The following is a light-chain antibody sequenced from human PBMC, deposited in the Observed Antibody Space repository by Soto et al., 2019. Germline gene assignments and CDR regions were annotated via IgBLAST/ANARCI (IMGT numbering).Light chain of an antibody. J-gene: IGLJ2*01. CDR3: QSYDSSLSGYVV. V-gene: IGLV1-40*01. Sequence: QSVLTQPPSVSGAPGQRVTISCTGSSSNIGAGYDVHWYQQLPGTAPKLLIYGNSNRPSGVPDRFSGSKSATSASLAITGLQAVDEADYYCQSYDSSLSGYVVFGGGTKLTVL. CDR2: GNS. CDR1: SSNIGAGYD.